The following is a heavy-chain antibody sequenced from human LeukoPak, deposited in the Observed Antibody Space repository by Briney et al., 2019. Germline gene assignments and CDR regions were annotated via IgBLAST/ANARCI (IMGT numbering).Heavy chain of an antibody. CDR3: TRGSIAYYYMDV. CDR1: GGSTSSYY. J-gene: IGHJ6*03. D-gene: IGHD3-22*01. Sequence: SETLSLTCTVSGGSTSSYYWSWIRQPPGKGLEWIGNIYYSGSTNYNPSLKSRVTISVDTSENQFSLKLSSVTAADTAVYYCTRGSIAYYYMDVWGKGTTVTISS. V-gene: IGHV4-59*01. CDR2: IYYSGST.